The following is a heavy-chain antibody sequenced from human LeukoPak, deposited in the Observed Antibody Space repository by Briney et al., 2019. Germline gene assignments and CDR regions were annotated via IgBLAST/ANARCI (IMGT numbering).Heavy chain of an antibody. D-gene: IGHD3-10*01. CDR1: GRSIRSYY. V-gene: IGHV4-4*07. CDR2: IYTSGST. CDR3: AREGSGSYLGYYYYMDV. J-gene: IGHJ6*03. Sequence: PSETLSLTCTVSGRSIRSYYGSWIRQPAGKGLEWIGRIYTSGSTNYNPSLKSRVTISADKSKKQFSLKLSSVTAAVTAVYYCAREGSGSYLGYYYYMDVWGKGTTVTVSS.